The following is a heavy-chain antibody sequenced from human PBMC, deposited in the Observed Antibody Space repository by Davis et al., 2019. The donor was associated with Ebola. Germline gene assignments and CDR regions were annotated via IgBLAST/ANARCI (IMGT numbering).Heavy chain of an antibody. Sequence: MPSETLSLTCTVSGGSISSGDYYWSWIRQPPGKGLEWIGEINHSGSTNYNPSLKSRVTISVDTSKNQFSLKLSSVTAADTAVYYCARCRVVVAAIYYYYYGMDVWGQGTTVTVSS. J-gene: IGHJ6*02. D-gene: IGHD2-15*01. CDR3: ARCRVVVAAIYYYYYGMDV. V-gene: IGHV4-39*07. CDR1: GGSISSGDYY. CDR2: INHSGST.